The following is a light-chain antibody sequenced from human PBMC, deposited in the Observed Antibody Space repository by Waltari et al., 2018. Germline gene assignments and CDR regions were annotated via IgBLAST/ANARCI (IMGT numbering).Light chain of an antibody. CDR1: QTVSND. CDR2: GAS. J-gene: IGKJ4*01. Sequence: ETVMTQSPATLSVSPGERATLSCRPSQTVSNDLAWYQQKPGQAPRLLIYGASTRPTGVPARFSGSGSGTEFTLTISSLQSDDFEVYYCQQYHNWPLTFGGGTKVEIK. CDR3: QQYHNWPLT. V-gene: IGKV3-15*01.